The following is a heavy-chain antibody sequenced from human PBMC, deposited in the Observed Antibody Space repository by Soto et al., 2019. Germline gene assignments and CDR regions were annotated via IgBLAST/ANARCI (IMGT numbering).Heavy chain of an antibody. Sequence: EVQLLESGGGLVQPGGSLRLSCAASGFTFSSYAISWVRQAPGKGLEWVSAVGGSGSSTYYADSVKGRFTISRDNSKNTLYLEMNSLRAEDTAVYYCAHHQRTTARQLGYFDYWGQGTLVTVSS. J-gene: IGHJ4*02. V-gene: IGHV3-23*01. CDR3: AHHQRTTARQLGYFDY. D-gene: IGHD6-6*01. CDR2: VGGSGSST. CDR1: GFTFSSYA.